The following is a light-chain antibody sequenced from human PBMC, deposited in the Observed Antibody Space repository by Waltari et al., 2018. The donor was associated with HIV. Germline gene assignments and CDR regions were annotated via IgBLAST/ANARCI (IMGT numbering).Light chain of an antibody. Sequence: DIQLTQSPSFLSASVGDRVTIPCRASQGIISYLAWYQQKLGKAPKLLIYAASTLQSGVPSRFSGSGSGTEFTLTISSLQPEDVATYYCQQLNSYPFTFGPGTKVDFK. CDR2: AAS. J-gene: IGKJ3*01. CDR1: QGIISY. V-gene: IGKV1-9*01. CDR3: QQLNSYPFT.